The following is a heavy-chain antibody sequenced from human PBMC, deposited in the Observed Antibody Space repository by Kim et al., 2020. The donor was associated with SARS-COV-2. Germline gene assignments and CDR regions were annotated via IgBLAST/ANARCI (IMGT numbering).Heavy chain of an antibody. Sequence: VKGRFTISRDDSKNTLYLQMNILKTEDTAVYYCTTDRDYDFWSGYFMAGSWGQGTLVTVSS. V-gene: IGHV3-15*01. CDR3: TTDRDYDFWSGYFMAGS. J-gene: IGHJ4*02. D-gene: IGHD3-3*01.